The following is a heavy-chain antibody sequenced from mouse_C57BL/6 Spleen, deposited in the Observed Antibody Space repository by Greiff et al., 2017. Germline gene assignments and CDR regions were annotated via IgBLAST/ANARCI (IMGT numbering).Heavy chain of an antibody. J-gene: IGHJ2*01. V-gene: IGHV1-50*01. Sequence: QVQLQQSGAELVKPGASVKLSCKASGYTFTSYWMQWVKQRPGQGLEWIGEIDPSDSYTNYNQKFKGKATLTVDTSSSTAYMQLSSLTSEDSAVYYCARFTTVSDYWGQGTTLTVSS. D-gene: IGHD1-1*01. CDR3: ARFTTVSDY. CDR2: IDPSDSYT. CDR1: GYTFTSYW.